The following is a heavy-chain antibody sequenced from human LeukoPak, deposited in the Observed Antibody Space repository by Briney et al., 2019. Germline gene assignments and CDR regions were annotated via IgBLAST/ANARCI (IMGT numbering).Heavy chain of an antibody. Sequence: NPSETLSLTCAVYGGSFSGYYWSWIRQPPGKGLEWIGEVYHSGSTNYSPSLKSRVTLSVDKSKNQFSLRLSSVTAADTAVYYCAGAYCGGDCYSGRTFDIWGQGTMVTVSS. CDR2: VYHSGST. J-gene: IGHJ3*02. CDR1: GGSFSGYY. D-gene: IGHD2-21*02. V-gene: IGHV4-34*01. CDR3: AGAYCGGDCYSGRTFDI.